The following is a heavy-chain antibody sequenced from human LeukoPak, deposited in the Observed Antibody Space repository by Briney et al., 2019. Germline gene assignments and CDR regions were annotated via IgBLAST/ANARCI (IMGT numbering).Heavy chain of an antibody. CDR3: ARDSHSSGWYLIGY. Sequence: ASVKVSCKASGYTFTGYYMHWARQAPGQGLEWMGRINPNSGGTNYAQKFQGRVTMTRDTSISTAYMELSRLRSDDTAVYYCARDSHSSGWYLIGYWGQGTLVTVSS. CDR1: GYTFTGYY. CDR2: INPNSGGT. V-gene: IGHV1-2*06. J-gene: IGHJ4*02. D-gene: IGHD6-19*01.